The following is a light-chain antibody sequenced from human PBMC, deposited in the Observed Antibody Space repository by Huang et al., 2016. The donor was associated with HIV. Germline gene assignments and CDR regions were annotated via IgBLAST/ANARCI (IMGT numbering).Light chain of an antibody. Sequence: EIVLTQSPVPLSLSPGQRATLSCRASHSVGAYLAWYQQKPGQPPKLHIYDASNRATGIPARFSGSGSGTDFTLTITNLDPEDFAVYYCQQRSNWPLTFGGGTKVDIK. V-gene: IGKV3-11*01. CDR1: HSVGAY. J-gene: IGKJ4*01. CDR2: DAS. CDR3: QQRSNWPLT.